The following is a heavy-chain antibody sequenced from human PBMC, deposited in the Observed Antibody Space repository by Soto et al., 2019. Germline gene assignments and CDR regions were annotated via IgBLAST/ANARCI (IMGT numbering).Heavy chain of an antibody. J-gene: IGHJ6*02. D-gene: IGHD3-10*01. V-gene: IGHV3-53*01. CDR3: VRPLSSGRNYGKDV. CDR2: IYYNGTT. Sequence: VHLVESGGGLIQPGGSLRLSCAASGLTVGDNYMSWVRQAPGMGLEWVSAIYYNGTTYYADSVKGRFTISRDTSKNTLSLQMDSLRVEDTAVYCCVRPLSSGRNYGKDVWGQGTTVTVSS. CDR1: GLTVGDNY.